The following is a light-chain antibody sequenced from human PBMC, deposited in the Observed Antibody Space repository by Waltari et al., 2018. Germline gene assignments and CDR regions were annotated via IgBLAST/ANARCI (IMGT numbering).Light chain of an antibody. J-gene: IGLJ2*01. CDR3: QSADKTGSHVV. Sequence: SFVLTQPPSLSVSPGQTAKITCSADVLPKQFAYWSLQKPGQAPLLLLHKDPQRPPRVPERFSGSNSGTTVTLTISGVQAEDEADYYCQSADKTGSHVVFGGGTKLTVL. CDR2: KDP. CDR1: VLPKQF. V-gene: IGLV3-25*03.